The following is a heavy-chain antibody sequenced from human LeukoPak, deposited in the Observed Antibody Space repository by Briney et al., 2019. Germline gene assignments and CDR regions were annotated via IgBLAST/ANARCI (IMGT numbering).Heavy chain of an antibody. CDR2: ISYDGSNK. CDR1: GFTFSSYG. CDR3: ARSDPKNVLLWFGELTH. D-gene: IGHD3-10*01. V-gene: IGHV3-30*03. Sequence: QPGGSLRLSCAASGFTFSSYGMHWVRQAPCKGLEWVAFISYDGSNKYYADSVKGRFTISRDNSKNTLYLQMNSLRAEDTAVYYCARSDPKNVLLWFGELTHWGQGTLVTVSS. J-gene: IGHJ4*02.